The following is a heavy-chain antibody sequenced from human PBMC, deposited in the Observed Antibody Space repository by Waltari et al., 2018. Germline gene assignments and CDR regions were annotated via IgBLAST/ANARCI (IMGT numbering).Heavy chain of an antibody. D-gene: IGHD1-1*01. CDR1: GGTFSNYA. J-gene: IGHJ3*02. Sequence: QVQLVQSGAEVKKPGSSVKVSCQASGGTFSNYATTWVRQAPGQGLEWMGGIIPVFRSAHYAQNFLDRVTITADESTSTAYMELMGLTSDDTAVYYCARPRTTVGTGLWNDGLQIWGQGTLVTVSS. CDR3: ARPRTTVGTGLWNDGLQI. V-gene: IGHV1-69*01. CDR2: IIPVFRSA.